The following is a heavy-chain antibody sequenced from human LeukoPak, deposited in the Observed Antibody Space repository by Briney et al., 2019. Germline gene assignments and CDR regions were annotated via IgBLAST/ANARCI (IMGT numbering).Heavy chain of an antibody. D-gene: IGHD6-13*01. CDR3: ARVATAAGRRSTSVDC. CDR2: IYYSGST. CDR1: GGSISSSSYY. J-gene: IGHJ4*02. V-gene: IGHV4-61*05. Sequence: NPSETLSLTCTVSGGSISSSSYYWGWIRQPPGKGLEWIGYIYYSGSTNYNPSLKGRVTISVDTSKNQFSLKLSSVTAADTAVYYCARVATAAGRRSTSVDCWGQGTLVTVSS.